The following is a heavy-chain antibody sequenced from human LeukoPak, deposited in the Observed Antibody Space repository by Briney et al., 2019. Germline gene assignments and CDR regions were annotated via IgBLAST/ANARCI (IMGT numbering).Heavy chain of an antibody. D-gene: IGHD5-12*01. J-gene: IGHJ4*02. CDR3: ARDGGGYEVQGFDC. CDR2: INPNSGGT. V-gene: IGHV1-2*02. Sequence: GASVKVPCKASGYTFTDYYMHWVRQAPGQGLEWMGWINPNSGGTNYAEKFQGRVTMTSDKSISTNYMELSRLSTGDTAVYYCARDGGGYEVQGFDCWGQGTLVSVSS. CDR1: GYTFTDYY.